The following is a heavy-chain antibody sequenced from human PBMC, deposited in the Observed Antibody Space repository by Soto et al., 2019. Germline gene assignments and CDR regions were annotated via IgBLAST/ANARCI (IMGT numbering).Heavy chain of an antibody. Sequence: FTIRTRRVGVGWIRQPPGKALEWLAVIYWDDDKRYSPSLKSRLTITKDTSKNQVVLTMTNMDPVDTATYYCAHRRPSAAFDSWGQGTLVTVSS. CDR1: FTIRTRRVG. J-gene: IGHJ4*02. CDR2: IYWDDDK. CDR3: AHRRPSAAFDS. V-gene: IGHV2-5*02. D-gene: IGHD2-15*01.